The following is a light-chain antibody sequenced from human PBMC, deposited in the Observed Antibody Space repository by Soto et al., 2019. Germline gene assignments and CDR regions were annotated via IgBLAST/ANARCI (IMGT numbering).Light chain of an antibody. CDR1: SSDVGGYNY. CDR2: DVN. CDR3: SSYTSSITLV. J-gene: IGLJ2*01. V-gene: IGLV2-14*01. Sequence: QSALTQPASVSGSPGQSITISCTGTSSDVGGYNYVSWYQQHPGKAPKLMIYDVNNRPSGVSNHFSGSKSGNTASLTISGLQAEDEGDYYCSSYTSSITLVFGGGTKLTVL.